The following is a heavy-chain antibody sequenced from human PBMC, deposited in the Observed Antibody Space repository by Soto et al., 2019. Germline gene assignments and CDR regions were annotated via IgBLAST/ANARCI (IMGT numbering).Heavy chain of an antibody. Sequence: QVQLVQSGAEVKKPGSSVKVSCKASGGTFSSYAISWVRQAPGQGLEWMGGIIPIFGTANYAQKFQGRVTITADESTSTAYMELSSLRPEDTAVYYCARALYSSSWYGMDVWGQGTTVTVSS. CDR3: ARALYSSSWYGMDV. V-gene: IGHV1-69*01. CDR1: GGTFSSYA. CDR2: IIPIFGTA. J-gene: IGHJ6*02. D-gene: IGHD6-13*01.